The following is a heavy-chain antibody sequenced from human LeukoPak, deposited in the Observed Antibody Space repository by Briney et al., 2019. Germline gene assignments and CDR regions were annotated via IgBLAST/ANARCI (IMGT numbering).Heavy chain of an antibody. V-gene: IGHV4-61*05. CDR3: ARFHRSRYFDY. CDR1: GGSISSSSYY. D-gene: IGHD2-2*01. Sequence: PSETLSLTCTVSGGSISSSSYYWGWIRQPPGKGLEWIGYIYYSGSTNYNPSLKSRVTISVDTSKNQFSLKLSSVTAADTAVYYCARFHRSRYFDYWGQGTLVTVSS. J-gene: IGHJ4*02. CDR2: IYYSGST.